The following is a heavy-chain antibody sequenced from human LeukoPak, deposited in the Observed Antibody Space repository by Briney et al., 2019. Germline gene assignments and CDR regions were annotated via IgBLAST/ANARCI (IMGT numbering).Heavy chain of an antibody. D-gene: IGHD2-21*01. CDR3: ARGEDFDY. CDR1: GGTFSNYA. V-gene: IGHV1-46*01. CDR2: INPSGGST. Sequence: ASVKVSCKASGGTFSNYAISWVRQAPGQGLEWMGIINPSGGSTSYAQKFQGRVTMTRDMSTSTVYMELSSLRSEDTAVYYCARGEDFDYWGQGTLVTVSS. J-gene: IGHJ4*02.